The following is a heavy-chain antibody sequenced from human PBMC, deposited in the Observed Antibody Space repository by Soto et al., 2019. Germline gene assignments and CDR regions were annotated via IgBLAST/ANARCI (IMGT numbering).Heavy chain of an antibody. V-gene: IGHV3-33*01. CDR1: GFTFSSYG. CDR3: ARSPGYCSSTSCYPARSAFDY. D-gene: IGHD2-2*03. CDR2: IWYDGSNK. Sequence: GGSLRLSCAASGFTFSSYGMHWVRQAPGKGLEWVAVIWYDGSNKYYADSVKGRFTISRDNSKNTLYLQMNSLRAEDTAVYYCARSPGYCSSTSCYPARSAFDYWGQGTLVTVSS. J-gene: IGHJ4*02.